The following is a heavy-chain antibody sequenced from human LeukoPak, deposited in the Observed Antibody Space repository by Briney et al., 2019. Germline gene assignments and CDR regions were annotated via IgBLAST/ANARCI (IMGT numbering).Heavy chain of an antibody. CDR3: AESIVPANAFDI. CDR1: GFTFSSYS. V-gene: IGHV3-21*01. J-gene: IGHJ3*02. D-gene: IGHD6-6*01. CDR2: ISSSSSYI. Sequence: GGSLRLSCAASGFTFSSYSMNWVRQAPGKGLEWVSYISSSSSYIYYADSMKGRFTISRDNAKNSLYLQMSSLRAEDTAVYYCAESIVPANAFDIWGQGTMVTVSS.